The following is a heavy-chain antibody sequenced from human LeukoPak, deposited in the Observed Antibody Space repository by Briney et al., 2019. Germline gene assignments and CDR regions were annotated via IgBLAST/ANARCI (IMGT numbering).Heavy chain of an antibody. Sequence: SETLSLTCAVYGGSLSGYYWSWIRQPPGRGLEWIGEIHHSGSTNYNASLKSRVTISVDTSKNQFSLKLSSVTAADTAVYYCARSGRYFETQWGQGTLVTVSS. CDR2: IHHSGST. J-gene: IGHJ4*02. CDR1: GGSLSGYY. D-gene: IGHD3-9*01. V-gene: IGHV4-34*01. CDR3: ARSGRYFETQ.